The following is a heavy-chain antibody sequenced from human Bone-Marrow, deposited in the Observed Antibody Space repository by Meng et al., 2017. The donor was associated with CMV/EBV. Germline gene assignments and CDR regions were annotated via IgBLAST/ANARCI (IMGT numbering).Heavy chain of an antibody. CDR3: ARDSLSVRFLEWWSDAFDI. Sequence: SVKVSCKASGGTFSSYAISWVRQAPGQGLEWMGGIIPILGIANYAQKFQGRVTITADKSTSTAYMELSSLRSEDTAVYYCARDSLSVRFLEWWSDAFDIWGQGQRVT. CDR1: GGTFSSYA. CDR2: IIPILGIA. J-gene: IGHJ3*02. V-gene: IGHV1-69*10. D-gene: IGHD3-3*01.